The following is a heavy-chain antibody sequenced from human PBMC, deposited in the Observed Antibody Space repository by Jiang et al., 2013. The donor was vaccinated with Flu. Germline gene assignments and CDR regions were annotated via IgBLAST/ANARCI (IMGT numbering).Heavy chain of an antibody. V-gene: IGHV3-23*01. Sequence: LSCAASGLTFSNFAMTWVRQAPGRGLEWVSTITGRGDNTFYADSVKGRFTISRDNSKNTLLLQMNTLRVEDTALYYCAKHKGYCSDATCYSMDVWGKGTTVTVSS. CDR1: GLTFSNFA. CDR3: AKHKGYCSDATCYSMDV. D-gene: IGHD2-15*01. CDR2: ITGRGDNT. J-gene: IGHJ6*03.